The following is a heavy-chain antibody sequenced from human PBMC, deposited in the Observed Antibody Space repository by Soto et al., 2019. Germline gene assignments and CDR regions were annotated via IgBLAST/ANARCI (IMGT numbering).Heavy chain of an antibody. CDR1: GFTFSSYA. D-gene: IGHD1-1*01. V-gene: IGHV3-23*01. Sequence: GGSLRLSCAASGFTFSSYAMSWVRQAPGKGLEWVSAISGSGGSTYYADSVKGRFTISRDNSKNTLYLQMNSLRAEDTAVHYCAKAALPSQRKDWFDPWCKGPLVTVSS. CDR3: AKAALPSQRKDWFDP. J-gene: IGHJ5*02. CDR2: ISGSGGST.